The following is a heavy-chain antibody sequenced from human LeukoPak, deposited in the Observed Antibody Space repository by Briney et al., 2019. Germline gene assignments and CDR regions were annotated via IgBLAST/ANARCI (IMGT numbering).Heavy chain of an antibody. D-gene: IGHD3-9*01. CDR2: IYTSGST. J-gene: IGHJ5*02. CDR1: GGSISSYY. V-gene: IGHV4-4*07. CDR3: ARDPRSFYDIFTGYYEAGAADGSWFDP. Sequence: PSETLSLTCTVSGGSISSYYWSWIRQPAGKGLEWIGRIYTSGSTNYNPSLKSRVTMSVDTSKNHFSLKLSYVTAADPAVHYCARDPRSFYDIFTGYYEAGAADGSWFDPWGQGTLVTVSS.